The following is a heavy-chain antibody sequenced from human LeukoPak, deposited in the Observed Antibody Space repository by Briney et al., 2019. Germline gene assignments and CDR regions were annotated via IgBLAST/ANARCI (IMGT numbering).Heavy chain of an antibody. CDR3: ARVGSGLFKEAFDY. Sequence: KPGASVKVSCKASGYTFTSYYMHWVRQAPGQGLEWMGWISAYNGNTNYAQKLQGRVTMTTDTSTSTAYMELSSLRSEDTAVYYCARVGSGLFKEAFDYWGQGTLVTVSS. CDR2: ISAYNGNT. V-gene: IGHV1-18*04. D-gene: IGHD6-19*01. CDR1: GYTFTSYY. J-gene: IGHJ4*02.